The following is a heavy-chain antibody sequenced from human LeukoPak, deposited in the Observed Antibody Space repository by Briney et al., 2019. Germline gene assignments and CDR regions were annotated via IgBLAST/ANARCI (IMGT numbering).Heavy chain of an antibody. V-gene: IGHV4-59*01. CDR2: IYYSGST. CDR3: ARAKRYFDWLSHFDY. CDR1: GGSISSYY. Sequence: PSETLSLTCTVSGGSISSYYWSWIRQPPGKGLEWIGYIYYSGSTNYNPSLKSRVTISVDTSKNQLSLKLSSVTAADTAVYYCARAKRYFDWLSHFDYWGQGTLVTVSS. D-gene: IGHD3-9*01. J-gene: IGHJ4*02.